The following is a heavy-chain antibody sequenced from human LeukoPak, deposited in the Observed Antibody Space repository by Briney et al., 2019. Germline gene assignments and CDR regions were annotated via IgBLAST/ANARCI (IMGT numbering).Heavy chain of an antibody. V-gene: IGHV3-23*01. J-gene: IGHJ4*02. CDR1: GFTFSSYA. CDR3: AKVRETRYSSSWYYFDY. Sequence: GGSLRLSCAASGFTFSSYAMSWVRQAPGKGLEWVSAISGSGGSTYYADSVKGRFTISRDNSKNTLYLQMNSLRAEDTAVYYCAKVRETRYSSSWYYFDYWGQGTLGTVSS. CDR2: ISGSGGST. D-gene: IGHD6-13*01.